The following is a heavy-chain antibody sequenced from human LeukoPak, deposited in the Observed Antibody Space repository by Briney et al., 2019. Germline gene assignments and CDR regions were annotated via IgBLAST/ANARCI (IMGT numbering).Heavy chain of an antibody. D-gene: IGHD2-15*01. Sequence: SETLSLTCTVTGGSISSSTYYWGWIRQPPGKGLEWIGSMYDSGTTYYNPSLKSRVAMSIDTSKNQFSLKLSSVTAADTAVYYCARHIVVVVATQTRYYYYGMDVWGQGTTVTVSS. CDR3: ARHIVVVVATQTRYYYYGMDV. CDR1: GGSISSSTYY. V-gene: IGHV4-39*01. J-gene: IGHJ6*02. CDR2: MYDSGTT.